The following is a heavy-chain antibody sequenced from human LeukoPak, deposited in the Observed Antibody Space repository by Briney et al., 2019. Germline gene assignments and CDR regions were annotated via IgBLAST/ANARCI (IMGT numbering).Heavy chain of an antibody. V-gene: IGHV3-23*01. D-gene: IGHD2-2*01. CDR1: GFTFSSYA. J-gene: IGHJ4*02. CDR2: ISGSGGST. CDR3: AKKRHCCSSANCYFRDFFDY. Sequence: GGSLRLSCAASGFTFSSYAMSWVRQAPGKGLEWVSGISGSGGSTYYADSVKGRFTISRDNSKNPLSLQMNSLRAEDTAVYYCAKKRHCCSSANCYFRDFFDYWGQGSLVTVSS.